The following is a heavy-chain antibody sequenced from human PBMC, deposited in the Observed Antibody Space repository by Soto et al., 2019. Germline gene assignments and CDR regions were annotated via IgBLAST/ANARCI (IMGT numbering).Heavy chain of an antibody. CDR3: TVWGSGNDFGAA. D-gene: IGHD3-10*01. CDR1: GFTFSDHY. CDR2: SKNKADSYTT. J-gene: IGHJ4*02. V-gene: IGHV3-72*01. Sequence: EVQLVESGGGLVQPGGSLRLSCAASGFTFSDHYMDWVRQAPGKALEWVGRSKNKADSYTTEYAASVKGRFTISRDGSKNSLFLQMNSLKTEDRAVYYCTVWGSGNDFGAAWGQGILVTVSS.